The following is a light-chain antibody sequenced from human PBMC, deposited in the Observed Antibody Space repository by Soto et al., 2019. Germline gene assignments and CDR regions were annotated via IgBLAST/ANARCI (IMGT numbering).Light chain of an antibody. CDR3: QQYGSTLGT. CDR1: QSVSGNY. CDR2: GAS. V-gene: IGKV3-20*01. J-gene: IGKJ1*01. Sequence: EVVLTQSPGTLSLSPGERATLSCRAGQSVSGNYLAWYQHKPGQAPRPLIYGASSRATGIPVRFSGSGSGTGFTLDISRLEPEDFAVYYCQQYGSTLGTFGQGTRVEIK.